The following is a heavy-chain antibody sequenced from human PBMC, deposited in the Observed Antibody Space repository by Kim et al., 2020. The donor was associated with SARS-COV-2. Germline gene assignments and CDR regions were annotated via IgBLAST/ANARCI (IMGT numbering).Heavy chain of an antibody. Sequence: ASVKVSCKASGYTFTSYAMHWVRQAPGQRLEWMGWINAGNGNTKYSQKFQGRVTITRDTSASTAYMELSSLRSEDTAVYYCARVFGNYYGSGSYYGTFDYWGQGTLVTVSS. D-gene: IGHD3-10*01. CDR3: ARVFGNYYGSGSYYGTFDY. V-gene: IGHV1-3*01. CDR2: INAGNGNT. CDR1: GYTFTSYA. J-gene: IGHJ4*02.